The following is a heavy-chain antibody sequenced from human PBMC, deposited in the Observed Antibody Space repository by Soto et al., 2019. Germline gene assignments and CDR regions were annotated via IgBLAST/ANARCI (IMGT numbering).Heavy chain of an antibody. J-gene: IGHJ6*02. CDR3: ARTIIGDLIAVADSYYYYGMDV. Sequence: QVQLVQSGAEVKKPGSSVKVSCKASGGTFSSYAISWVRQAPGQGLEWMGGIIPIFGTANYAQKFQGRVMITADESTSTAYMELSSLRSEDTAVYYCARTIIGDLIAVADSYYYYGMDVWGQGTTVTVSS. CDR1: GGTFSSYA. D-gene: IGHD6-19*01. CDR2: IIPIFGTA. V-gene: IGHV1-69*12.